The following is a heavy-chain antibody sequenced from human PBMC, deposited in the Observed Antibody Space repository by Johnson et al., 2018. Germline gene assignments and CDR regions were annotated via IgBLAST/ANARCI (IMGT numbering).Heavy chain of an antibody. CDR2: IIPIFGTA. J-gene: IGHJ6*03. CDR3: ARQYYGDYARSMDV. Sequence: QVQLGQSGAEVKKPGSSGKVSCKASGGTFSSYAISWVRQAPGQGLEWMGGIIPIFGTANYAQKFQGSVTITADESTSTAYMELSSLRSEDTAVYYCARQYYGDYARSMDVWGKGTTVTVSS. V-gene: IGHV1-69*12. D-gene: IGHD4-17*01. CDR1: GGTFSSYA.